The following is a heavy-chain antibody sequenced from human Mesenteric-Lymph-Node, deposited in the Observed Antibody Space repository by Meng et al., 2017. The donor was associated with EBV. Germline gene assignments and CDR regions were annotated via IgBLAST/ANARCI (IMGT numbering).Heavy chain of an antibody. Sequence: QVQLQESGPRLEKPSGXLSLTCXVSGGSISDNDWWSWVRQPPGKGLEWLGEIYHGGSTNYNPSLKSRVTISVDKSKNQFSLKLSSVTAVDTAVYYCARDGDAYSDNNGYYYDFDHWGHGPLVTVSS. J-gene: IGHJ4*01. CDR3: ARDGDAYSDNNGYYYDFDH. CDR2: IYHGGST. CDR1: GGSISDNDW. V-gene: IGHV4-4*02. D-gene: IGHD3-22*01.